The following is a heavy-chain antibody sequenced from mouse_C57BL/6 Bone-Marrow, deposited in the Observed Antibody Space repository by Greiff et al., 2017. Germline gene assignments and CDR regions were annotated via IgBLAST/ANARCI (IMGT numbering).Heavy chain of an antibody. CDR3: SSFDGNYFDF. V-gene: IGHV14-4*01. J-gene: IGHJ2*01. Sequence: VQLQQSGAELVRPGASVKLSCTASGFNIKDDYIHWVKQRPEQGLEWIGLIDPEIGDTEYASKFQGKATITSDPSSNTAYLQLSSLTSEDTAVYYYSSFDGNYFDFWGQGTPLTVAS. D-gene: IGHD2-3*01. CDR1: GFNIKDDY. CDR2: IDPEIGDT.